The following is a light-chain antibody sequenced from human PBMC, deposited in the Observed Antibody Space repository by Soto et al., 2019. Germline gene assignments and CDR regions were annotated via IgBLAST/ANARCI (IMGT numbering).Light chain of an antibody. CDR2: DVS. J-gene: IGKJ5*01. CDR1: QGIRGA. Sequence: AIQVTQSPSSLSASVGDRVTITCLASQGIRGALAWYQQKPGKPPKLLIYDVSTLENGFPSRFRGDSSGTQFTLTISGLQTEDFGTYYCQPVNSYPVTFGHGTRLDIK. V-gene: IGKV1-13*02. CDR3: QPVNSYPVT.